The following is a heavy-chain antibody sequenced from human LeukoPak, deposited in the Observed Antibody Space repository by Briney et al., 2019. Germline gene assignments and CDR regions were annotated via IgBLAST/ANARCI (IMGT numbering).Heavy chain of an antibody. V-gene: IGHV3-21*01. CDR3: ARGYSSGWYYPYYYYYMDV. J-gene: IGHJ6*03. Sequence: GGSLRLSCAASGFTFSSYSMNWVRQAPGKGLEWVSSISSSSSYIFYADSVKGRFTISRDNAKNSLYLQMNSLRAEDTAVYYCARGYSSGWYYPYYYYYMDVWGKGTTVTVSS. CDR1: GFTFSSYS. CDR2: ISSSSSYI. D-gene: IGHD6-19*01.